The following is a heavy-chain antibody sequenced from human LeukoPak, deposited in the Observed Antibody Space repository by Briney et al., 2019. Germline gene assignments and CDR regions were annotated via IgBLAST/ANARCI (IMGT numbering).Heavy chain of an antibody. J-gene: IGHJ6*03. D-gene: IGHD2-2*01. CDR2: IYYSGST. CDR3: ASGSSTSSHYYYYYMDV. Sequence: PSETLSLTCTVSGGSISSYYWSWIRQPPGKGLEWIGYIYYSGSTNYNPSLKSRVTISVDTSRNQFSLKLSSVTAADTAVYYCASGSSTSSHYYYYYMDVWGKGTTVTISS. V-gene: IGHV4-59*01. CDR1: GGSISSYY.